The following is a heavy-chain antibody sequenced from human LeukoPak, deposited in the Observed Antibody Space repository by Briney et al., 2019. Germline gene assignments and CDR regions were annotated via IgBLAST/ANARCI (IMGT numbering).Heavy chain of an antibody. CDR2: FDPEDGET. Sequence: ASVKVSCKVSGYTLTELSMHWVRQAPGKGIEWMGGFDPEDGETIYAQKFQGRVTMTEDTSTDTAYMELSSLRSEDTAVYYCATDLNSGSYPGYWGQGTLVTVSS. CDR1: GYTLTELS. CDR3: ATDLNSGSYPGY. J-gene: IGHJ4*02. D-gene: IGHD1-26*01. V-gene: IGHV1-24*01.